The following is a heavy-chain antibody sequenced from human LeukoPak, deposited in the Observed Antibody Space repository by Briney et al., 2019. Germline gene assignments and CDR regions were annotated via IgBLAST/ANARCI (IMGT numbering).Heavy chain of an antibody. CDR1: GFAFRNAW. CDR3: LNFSGD. Sequence: GGSLRLSCAASGFAFRNAWMNWVRQAPGKGLEWVGRIKRRTDGGTTDYTPPVKDRFTISRDDSKNTVYLQMNKLKTEDTGLYYCLNFSGDWGQGTQVTVSS. V-gene: IGHV3-15*01. D-gene: IGHD3-3*01. CDR2: IKRRTDGGTT. J-gene: IGHJ4*02.